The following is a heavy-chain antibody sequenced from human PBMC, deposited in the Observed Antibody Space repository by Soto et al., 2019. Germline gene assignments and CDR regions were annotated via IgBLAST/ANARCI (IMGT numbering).Heavy chain of an antibody. V-gene: IGHV3-30-3*01. CDR2: ISYDGSNK. Sequence: QVQLVESGGGVVQPGRSLRLSCAASGFTFSSYAMHWVRQAPGKGLEWVAVISYDGSNKYYADSVKGRFTISRDNSKXXXXXXXXXXXXXXXXXXXXXXXXXXXXXXXXXXXYXGXXTLXTVSS. CDR1: GFTFSSYA. J-gene: IGHJ4*02. CDR3: XXXXXXXXXXXXXXXY.